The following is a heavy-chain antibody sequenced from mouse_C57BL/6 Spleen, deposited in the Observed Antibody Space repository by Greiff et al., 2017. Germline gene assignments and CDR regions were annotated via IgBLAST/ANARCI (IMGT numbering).Heavy chain of an antibody. J-gene: IGHJ3*01. Sequence: QVQLQQPGAELVRPGSSVKLSCKASGYTFTSYWMDWVKQRPGQGLEWIGNIYPSDSETHYTQKFKDKATLTVDKSSSTAYMQLSSLTSEDSAVYYGAIISRFAYWGQGTLVTVSA. CDR2: IYPSDSET. D-gene: IGHD6-2*01. V-gene: IGHV1-61*01. CDR3: AIISRFAY. CDR1: GYTFTSYW.